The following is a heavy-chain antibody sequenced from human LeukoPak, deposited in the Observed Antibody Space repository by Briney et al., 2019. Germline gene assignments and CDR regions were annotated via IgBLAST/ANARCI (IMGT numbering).Heavy chain of an antibody. CDR2: IYYSGST. CDR1: GGSISSYY. D-gene: IGHD4-11*01. J-gene: IGHJ5*02. V-gene: IGHV4-59*01. CDR3: ARGNSNSDWFDP. Sequence: SETLSLTCTVSGGSISSYYWSRIRQPPGKGLEWIGYIYYSGSTNYNPSLKSRVTISVDTSKNQFSLKLSSVTAADTAVYYCARGNSNSDWFDPWGQGTLVTVSS.